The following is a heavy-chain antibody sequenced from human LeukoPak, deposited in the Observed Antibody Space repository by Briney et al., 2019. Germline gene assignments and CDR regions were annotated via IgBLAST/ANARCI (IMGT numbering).Heavy chain of an antibody. CDR3: AHSTTRYFDY. Sequence: SGPTLVNPTQTLTLTCTFSGCSLSTRGGGVGWIRQPPGKARYWLALIYWNDDKRSSHYLKSRLTITQDTYKNQVVLTMPNMDPVDTATYYCAHSTTRYFDYWGQGTLVTVSS. J-gene: IGHJ4*02. D-gene: IGHD1-1*01. V-gene: IGHV2-5*01. CDR2: IYWNDDK. CDR1: GCSLSTRGGG.